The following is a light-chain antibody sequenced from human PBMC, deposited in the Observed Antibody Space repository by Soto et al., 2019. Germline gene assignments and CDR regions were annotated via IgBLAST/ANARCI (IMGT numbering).Light chain of an antibody. CDR2: DTS. J-gene: IGKJ4*01. CDR3: QQRVRWPLS. V-gene: IGKV3-11*01. Sequence: EIVLTQAPATLYLSPGERATLSCRASQSVRTYLAWYQQKPGQAPRLLISDTSDRAAGIPARFSGSGSGTTFTLTISSLEPEDFAVYYCQQRVRWPLSFGGGP. CDR1: QSVRTY.